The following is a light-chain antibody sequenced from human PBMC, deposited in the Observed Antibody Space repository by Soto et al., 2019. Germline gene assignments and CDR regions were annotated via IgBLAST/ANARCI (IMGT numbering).Light chain of an antibody. CDR1: QSINTW. Sequence: DIQMTQSPSTLSASVGDRVNITCRASQSINTWWAWYRQKPGKAPNLLIYKASSLESGVPSRFSGSGSGTEVTLTISSLQPDDFATYYCQRYNTYPWTFGQGTKVEIK. J-gene: IGKJ1*01. V-gene: IGKV1-5*03. CDR2: KAS. CDR3: QRYNTYPWT.